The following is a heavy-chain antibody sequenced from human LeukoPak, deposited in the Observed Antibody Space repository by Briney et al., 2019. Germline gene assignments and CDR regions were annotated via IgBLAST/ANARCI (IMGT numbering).Heavy chain of an antibody. Sequence: SETLSLTCTVSGGSISSSSYYWGWIRQPPGKGLEWIGSIYYSGSTNYNPSLKSRVTISVDTSKNQFSLKLRSVTAADTAVYYCARDLYYDFWSGYSDLDYFDYWVQGTLVTVSS. CDR1: GGSISSSSYY. CDR2: IYYSGST. CDR3: ARDLYYDFWSGYSDLDYFDY. J-gene: IGHJ4*02. V-gene: IGHV4-39*07. D-gene: IGHD3-3*01.